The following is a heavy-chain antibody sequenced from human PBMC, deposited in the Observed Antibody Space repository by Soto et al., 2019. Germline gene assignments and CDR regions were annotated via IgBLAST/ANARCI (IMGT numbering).Heavy chain of an antibody. Sequence: GGSLRLSCAASGFTVSSNYMSWVRQAPGKGLEWISIIYSAGNTYYADSVKGRFTISRDNSKNTLYLQMNSLGAEDTAVYYCARDFLVGGPTFNYYYGMDVWGKGTTVTVPS. V-gene: IGHV3-66*01. CDR1: GFTVSSNY. J-gene: IGHJ6*04. D-gene: IGHD1-26*01. CDR2: IYSAGNT. CDR3: ARDFLVGGPTFNYYYGMDV.